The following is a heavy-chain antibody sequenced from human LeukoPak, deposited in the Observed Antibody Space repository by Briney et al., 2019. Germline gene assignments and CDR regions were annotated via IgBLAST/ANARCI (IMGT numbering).Heavy chain of an antibody. CDR2: MNPNSGNT. Sequence: GASVKVSCKASGYTFTSYDINWVRQATGQGLEWMGWMNPNSGNTGYAQKFQGRVTMTRNTSISTAYMELSSLRSEDTAVYYCARKIITMVRGSPAGAFDIWGQGTMVTVSS. J-gene: IGHJ3*02. V-gene: IGHV1-8*01. CDR3: ARKIITMVRGSPAGAFDI. D-gene: IGHD3-10*01. CDR1: GYTFTSYD.